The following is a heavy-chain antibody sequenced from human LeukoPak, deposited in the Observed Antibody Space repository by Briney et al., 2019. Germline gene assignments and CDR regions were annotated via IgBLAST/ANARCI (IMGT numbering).Heavy chain of an antibody. CDR2: IYYSGST. Sequence: PSETLSLTCTVSGGSISSYYWSWIRQPPGKGLEWIGYIYYSGSTNYSPSLKSRVTISVDTSKNQFSLKLSSVTAADTAVYYCARAGRAYCGGDCYLPNYYYYGMDVWGQGTTVTVSS. J-gene: IGHJ6*02. V-gene: IGHV4-59*08. CDR3: ARAGRAYCGGDCYLPNYYYYGMDV. D-gene: IGHD2-21*02. CDR1: GGSISSYY.